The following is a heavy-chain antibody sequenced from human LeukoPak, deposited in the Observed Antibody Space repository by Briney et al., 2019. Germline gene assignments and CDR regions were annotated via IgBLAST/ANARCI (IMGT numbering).Heavy chain of an antibody. D-gene: IGHD6-13*01. CDR3: ARGNSYGLDV. V-gene: IGHV3-74*01. J-gene: IGHJ6*02. CDR1: GFTFSGYT. CDR2: VYTDGTST. Sequence: GGSLRLSCAASGFTFSGYTMRWVRHAPGKGLVWISRVYTDGTSTNYADSVKGRFTISRDNAKNTLYVQMNSLRVEDTAVYYCARGNSYGLDVWGRGTTVTVSS.